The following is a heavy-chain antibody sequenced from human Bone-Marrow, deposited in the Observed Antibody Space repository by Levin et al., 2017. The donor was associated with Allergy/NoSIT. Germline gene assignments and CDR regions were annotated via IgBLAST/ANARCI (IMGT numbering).Heavy chain of an antibody. J-gene: IGHJ6*03. CDR2: ISSSSSYI. CDR1: GFIFSSYS. V-gene: IGHV3-21*01. D-gene: IGHD2-2*01. CDR3: ARLTKYCSSTARSNYYYYMDV. Sequence: GGSLRLSCAASGFIFSSYSMNWVRQAPGKGLEWVSFISSSSSYIYYADSVKGRFTISRDNAKNSLYLQMNSLRAEDTAVYYCARLTKYCSSTARSNYYYYMDVWGKGTTVTVSS.